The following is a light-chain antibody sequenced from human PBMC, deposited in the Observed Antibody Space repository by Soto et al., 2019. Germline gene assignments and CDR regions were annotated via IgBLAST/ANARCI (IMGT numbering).Light chain of an antibody. Sequence: DIQMTESPAKMHASVGTVVPIICRASQSISHWLAWYQQKPGKAPKFLIYDVSSLESGVPYRCSGSGYGKEFTLNSSRLQPDDFATYDCQQYDSVLGTFGPGTKVEIK. CDR3: QQYDSVLGT. J-gene: IGKJ1*01. CDR1: QSISHW. CDR2: DVS. V-gene: IGKV1-5*02.